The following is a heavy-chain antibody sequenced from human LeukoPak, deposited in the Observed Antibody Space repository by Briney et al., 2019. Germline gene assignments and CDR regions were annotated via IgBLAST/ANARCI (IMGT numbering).Heavy chain of an antibody. CDR3: SSAREYCGSAECYEYFQH. V-gene: IGHV3-53*01. J-gene: IGHJ1*01. Sequence: PGGSLRLSCAASGFTVGTNSMSWVRQSPGKGLEWVSVIYSGDSTHYADSVNGRFTISRDNSRNTLFLQMNSLRAEDTAPYYCSSAREYCGSAECYEYFQHWGQGTLVTVSS. D-gene: IGHD2-21*01. CDR1: GFTVGTNS. CDR2: IYSGDST.